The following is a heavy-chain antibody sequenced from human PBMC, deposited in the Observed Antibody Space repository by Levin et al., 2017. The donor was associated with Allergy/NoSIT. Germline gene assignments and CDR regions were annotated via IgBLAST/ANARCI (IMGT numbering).Heavy chain of an antibody. V-gene: IGHV4-59*01. J-gene: IGHJ2*01. CDR3: ARDSLTTVTTYWYFDL. CDR1: GGSISSYY. CDR2: IYYSGST. Sequence: SETLSLTCTVSGGSISSYYWSWIRQPPGKGLEWIGYIYYSGSTNYNPSLKSRVTISVDTSKNQFSLKLSSVTAADTAVYYCARDSLTTVTTYWYFDLWGRGTLVTVSS. D-gene: IGHD4-17*01.